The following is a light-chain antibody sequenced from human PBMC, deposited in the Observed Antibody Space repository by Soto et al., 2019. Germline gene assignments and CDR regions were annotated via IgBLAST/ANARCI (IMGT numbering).Light chain of an antibody. J-gene: IGLJ2*01. CDR2: TDN. CDR3: AAWDDSLNGVV. Sequence: QPVLTQPPSASGTPGQRVTISCSGSSSNIGSHTLNWYQQLPGTAPKLLIHTDNQRPSGVPDRFSGSKSGTSASLAISGLQSEDEADYYCAAWDDSLNGVVFGGGTKLTVL. CDR1: SSNIGSHT. V-gene: IGLV1-44*01.